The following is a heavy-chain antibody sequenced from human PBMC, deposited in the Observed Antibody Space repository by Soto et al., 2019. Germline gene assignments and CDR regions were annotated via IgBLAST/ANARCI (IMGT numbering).Heavy chain of an antibody. CDR2: IFYSGTT. CDR3: ARQVGSGNWYFDL. D-gene: IGHD3-10*01. J-gene: IGHJ2*01. CDR1: GGSISTSRYY. Sequence: SETLSLTCTVSGGSISTSRYYWVWIRQPPGKGLEWIGSIFYSGTTYYNPSLKSRVTISVDTSKNQFSLELTSVTAADTSVFYCARQVGSGNWYFDLWGRGTLVT. V-gene: IGHV4-39*01.